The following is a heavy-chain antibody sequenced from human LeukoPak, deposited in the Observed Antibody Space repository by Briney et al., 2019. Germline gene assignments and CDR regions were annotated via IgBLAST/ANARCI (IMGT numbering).Heavy chain of an antibody. CDR2: ISGSGGST. V-gene: IGHV3-23*01. D-gene: IGHD3-9*01. CDR1: GFTFSSYA. J-gene: IGHJ4*02. Sequence: AGGSLRLSCAASGFTFSSYAMSWVRQAPGKGLEWVSAISGSGGSTYYADSVKGRFTISRDNSKNTLYLQMNSLSAEDTAVYYCATRTVLRYFDWLSPRGFDYWGQGTLVTVSS. CDR3: ATRTVLRYFDWLSPRGFDY.